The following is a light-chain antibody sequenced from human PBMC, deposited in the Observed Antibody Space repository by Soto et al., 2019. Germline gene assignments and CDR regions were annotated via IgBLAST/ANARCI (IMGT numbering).Light chain of an antibody. CDR2: GAS. Sequence: EIVMTQSPATLSVSPGERATLSCRASQSISSNLAWYQQRPGQAPRLLIYGASTRATGIPARFSVSGSGTEFTLTISSLQSDDCAVYYCQQYNAWPLTFGPGTKVDIK. V-gene: IGKV3-15*01. CDR3: QQYNAWPLT. J-gene: IGKJ3*01. CDR1: QSISSN.